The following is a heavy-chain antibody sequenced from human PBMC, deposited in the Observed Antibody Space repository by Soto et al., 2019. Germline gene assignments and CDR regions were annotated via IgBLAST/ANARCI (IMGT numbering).Heavy chain of an antibody. Sequence: QVQLQESGQGLVKPSQTLSLTCTVSGGSISSGGYYWSWIRQHPGKGLEWIGYIYYSGSTYYNPSLNSGVTISVVTSNNQFSLKLSSVTAADTAVYYCASGIGYCSGGSGGLLRYWFAPWGQGTLVTVSS. J-gene: IGHJ5*02. CDR2: IYYSGST. CDR3: ASGIGYCSGGSGGLLRYWFAP. D-gene: IGHD2-15*01. V-gene: IGHV4-31*03. CDR1: GGSISSGGYY.